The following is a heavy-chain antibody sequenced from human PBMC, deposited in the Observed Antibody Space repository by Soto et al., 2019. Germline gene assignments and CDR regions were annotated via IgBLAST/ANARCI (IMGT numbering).Heavy chain of an antibody. J-gene: IGHJ6*02. CDR2: ISSSSSYI. CDR3: ASEGGGATTGYYYGMDV. Sequence: GSLRLSCAASGFTFSSYSMNWVRQAPGKGLEWVSSISSSSSYIYYADSVKGRFTISRDNAKNSLYLQMNSLRAEDTAVYYCASEGGGATTGYYYGMDVWGQGTTVTAP. CDR1: GFTFSSYS. D-gene: IGHD1-26*01. V-gene: IGHV3-21*01.